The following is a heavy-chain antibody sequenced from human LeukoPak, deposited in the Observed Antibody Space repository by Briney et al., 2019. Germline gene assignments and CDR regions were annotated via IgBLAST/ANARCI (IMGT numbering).Heavy chain of an antibody. J-gene: IGHJ4*02. D-gene: IGHD7-27*01. CDR3: ARGNPPLTWVY. Sequence: ASVKVSCKASGYTFTSYDINWVRQATGQGLEWMGWMNPNSGNTGYAQKFQGRVTMTRNTSVSTAYMELSSPRSEDTAVYYCARGNPPLTWVYWGQGTLVTVSS. CDR2: MNPNSGNT. V-gene: IGHV1-8*01. CDR1: GYTFTSYD.